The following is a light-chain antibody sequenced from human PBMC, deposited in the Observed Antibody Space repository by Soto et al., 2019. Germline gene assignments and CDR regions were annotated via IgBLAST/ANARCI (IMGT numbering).Light chain of an antibody. Sequence: EIVLTQSPATLSLSPGERATLSCRASHTVSSFLAWYQQKPGQPPRLLTYGASARATGIPARFSGSGSGTEFTLTISSLQSEDFAVYYCHHYSNWPWTFGQGTKVDIK. J-gene: IGKJ1*01. V-gene: IGKV3-15*01. CDR1: HTVSSF. CDR2: GAS. CDR3: HHYSNWPWT.